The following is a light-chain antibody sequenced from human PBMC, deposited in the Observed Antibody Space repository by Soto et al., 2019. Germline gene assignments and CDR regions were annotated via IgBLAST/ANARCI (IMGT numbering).Light chain of an antibody. CDR2: DAS. J-gene: IGKJ4*01. V-gene: IGKV3-20*01. Sequence: EIVLTQSPGTLSLSPGERATLSCRACQSVSSSFLAWYQQKPGQAPRLLIYDASSRSTGIPDRFSGSGSGTDFTLTIRRLEPEDFAVYYCQQYGSSLLTFGGGTKVEIK. CDR3: QQYGSSLLT. CDR1: QSVSSSF.